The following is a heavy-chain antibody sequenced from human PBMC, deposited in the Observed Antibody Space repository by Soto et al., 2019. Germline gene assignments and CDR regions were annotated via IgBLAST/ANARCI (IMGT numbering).Heavy chain of an antibody. CDR2: SDPTDSYT. D-gene: IGHD1-26*01. CDR3: ARHRADLLRGFDY. CDR1: GYSFTSFW. J-gene: IGHJ4*02. Sequence: PGESPKISCQGSGYSFTSFWISWVRQMPGKGLEWMGRSDPTDSYTTYSPHFQGHVTMSAGKSITTAYLQLRTLKTSDTAIYYCARHRADLLRGFDYWGQGTPVTVSA. V-gene: IGHV5-10-1*01.